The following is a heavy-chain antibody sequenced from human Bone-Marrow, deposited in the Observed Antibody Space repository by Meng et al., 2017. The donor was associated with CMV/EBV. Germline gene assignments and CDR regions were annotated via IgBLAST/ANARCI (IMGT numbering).Heavy chain of an antibody. CDR1: GDTVLSRNW. J-gene: IGHJ5*02. Sequence: GDTVLSRNWGSWVHQNPKKGLGWIGEIQHSRGTYYNPSLNSRVTISLDKSKNDFSLDLTSVTAADTGVYYRARVREGCSRASCTLDPWGQGTLVTVSS. D-gene: IGHD2-2*01. CDR3: ARVREGCSRASCTLDP. V-gene: IGHV4-4*02. CDR2: IQHSRGT.